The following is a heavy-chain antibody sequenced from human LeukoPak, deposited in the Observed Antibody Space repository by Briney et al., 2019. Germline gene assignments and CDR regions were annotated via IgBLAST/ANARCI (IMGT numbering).Heavy chain of an antibody. CDR1: GFTFSNYW. CDR2: ISKDGSSA. D-gene: IGHD6-19*01. J-gene: IGHJ4*02. CDR3: AASALTFASGWYVY. V-gene: IGHV3-74*01. Sequence: PGGSLRLSCAASGFTFSNYWMQWVRQAPRNGLMWVSRISKDGSSAAYADSVQGRFTISRDNAKNTLYPQMNSLRAEDTAVYYCAASALTFASGWYVYWGQGTLVTVSS.